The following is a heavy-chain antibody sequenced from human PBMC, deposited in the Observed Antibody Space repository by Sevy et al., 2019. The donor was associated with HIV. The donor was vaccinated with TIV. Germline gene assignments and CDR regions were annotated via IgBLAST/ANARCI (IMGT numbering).Heavy chain of an antibody. CDR3: GRGTYYYYYGMDV. CDR1: GGSVSSGSYY. J-gene: IGHJ6*02. D-gene: IGHD1-1*01. Sequence: SETLSLTCTVSGGSVSSGSYYWSWIRQPPGKGLEWIGYIYYSGSTNYNPSLKSRVTISVDTSKNQFSLKLSSVTAADTAVYYCGRGTYYYYYGMDVWGQGTTVTVSS. V-gene: IGHV4-61*01. CDR2: IYYSGST.